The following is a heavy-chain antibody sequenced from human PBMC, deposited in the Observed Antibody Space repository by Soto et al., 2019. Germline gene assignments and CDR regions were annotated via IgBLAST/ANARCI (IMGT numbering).Heavy chain of an antibody. J-gene: IGHJ5*02. D-gene: IGHD5-12*01. CDR3: ARHPSGFWFDP. V-gene: IGHV4-39*01. CDR2: IYYRGST. Sequence: QLQLQESGPGLVKPSETLSLTCTVSGGSISSSSYFWGWIRQPPGKGLEWIGNIYYRGSTYYNPSLKSRVTVSVDPSNNQFSLKLSSVTAADTAVYYCARHPSGFWFDPWGQGTLVTVSS. CDR1: GGSISSSSYF.